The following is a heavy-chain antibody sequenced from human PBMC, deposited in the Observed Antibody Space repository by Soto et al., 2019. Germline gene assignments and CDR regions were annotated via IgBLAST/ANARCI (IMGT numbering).Heavy chain of an antibody. Sequence: QVQLVESGGGVVQPGTSLRLSCAAPRLIFSSYDMHWVRQAPGKGLEWVALIWSDGSRGFYADSVKGRFTISRDNYENILYLQMNLLRGEDTAVYYCAGEPKGGAYDMDGWGQGTTVTVSS. CDR2: IWSDGSRG. CDR1: RLIFSSYD. V-gene: IGHV3-33*01. CDR3: AGEPKGGAYDMDG. J-gene: IGHJ6*02. D-gene: IGHD3-16*01.